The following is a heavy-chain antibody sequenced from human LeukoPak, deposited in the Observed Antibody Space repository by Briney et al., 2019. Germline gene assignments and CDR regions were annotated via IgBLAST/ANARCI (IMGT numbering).Heavy chain of an antibody. CDR2: TSGRT. D-gene: IGHD1-26*01. V-gene: IGHV4-4*09. CDR3: ARLIVGAGVYYYYYYMDV. Sequence: TSGRTNYNPSLKSRVTISVDTSRNQFSLKLSSVTAADTAVYYCARLIVGAGVYYYYYYMDVWGKGTTVTVSS. J-gene: IGHJ6*03.